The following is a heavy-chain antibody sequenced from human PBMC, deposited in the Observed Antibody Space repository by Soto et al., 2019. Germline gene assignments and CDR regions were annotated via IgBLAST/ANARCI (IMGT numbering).Heavy chain of an antibody. V-gene: IGHV5-51*01. J-gene: IGHJ6*02. D-gene: IGHD2-15*01. Sequence: PGESLKISCKGSGYSFTSYWIGWVRQMPGKGLEWMGIIYPGDSDTRYSPSXXXQXTISADKSISTAYLQWSSLKASDTAMYYCARHGRYRSGGSCYSGYYYYYYGMDVWGQGTTVTVSS. CDR1: GYSFTSYW. CDR2: IYPGDSDT. CDR3: ARHGRYRSGGSCYSGYYYYYYGMDV.